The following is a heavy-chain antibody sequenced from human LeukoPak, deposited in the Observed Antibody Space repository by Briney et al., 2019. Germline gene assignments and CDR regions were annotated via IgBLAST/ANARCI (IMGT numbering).Heavy chain of an antibody. V-gene: IGHV3-33*01. J-gene: IGHJ3*02. Sequence: PGGSLRLSYVASGFTFSSYGIHWVRQAPGKGLEWVAVIWYDGSNKYYADSVKGRFTISRDNSKNTLYLQMNSLRAEDTAVYYCARDKVQLWSLDAFDIWGQGTMVTVSS. CDR2: IWYDGSNK. D-gene: IGHD5-18*01. CDR1: GFTFSSYG. CDR3: ARDKVQLWSLDAFDI.